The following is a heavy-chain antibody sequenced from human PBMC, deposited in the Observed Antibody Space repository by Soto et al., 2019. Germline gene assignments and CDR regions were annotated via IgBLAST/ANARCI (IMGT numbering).Heavy chain of an antibody. CDR3: IRGGSPYYYDY. CDR1: GFIFSGSA. V-gene: IGHV3-73*01. J-gene: IGHJ4*02. CDR2: ILSKAGNYAT. Sequence: EVQLVESGGGLVQPGGSLKLSCAASGFIFSGSAVHWVRQASGTGLEWVGRILSKAGNYATAYPASMKGRFTISRDDSENTAFLQMNSLTTEDTAVYYCIRGGSPYYYDYWGQGTLVAVSS.